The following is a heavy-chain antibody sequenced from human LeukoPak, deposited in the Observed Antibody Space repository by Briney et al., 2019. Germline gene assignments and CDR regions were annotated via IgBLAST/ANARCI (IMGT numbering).Heavy chain of an antibody. D-gene: IGHD2-8*01. J-gene: IGHJ4*02. CDR2: FDPEDEEI. CDR3: AKEQRIRHCSEGVCMEGYYFDY. V-gene: IGHV1-24*01. Sequence: GAAVKVSCKVFEYTLTELSMHWVRQAPGKGLEWMGGFDPEDEEIIYAQKSQGRVTMTEDTSRDTAYMELSSLRSEDTAVYYCAKEQRIRHCSEGVCMEGYYFDYWGQGSLVTVSS. CDR1: EYTLTELS.